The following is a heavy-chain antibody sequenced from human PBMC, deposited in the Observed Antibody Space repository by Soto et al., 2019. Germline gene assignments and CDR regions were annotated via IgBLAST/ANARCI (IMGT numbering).Heavy chain of an antibody. D-gene: IGHD3-10*01. CDR3: VRGVLS. V-gene: IGHV4-31*03. Sequence: QVQLQESGPGLVKASQTLSLTCNVSGGSISSGGYYWTWIRQHPGKGLEWIANIHHSGSTFYNPSLKSRVSISVDTSKNQFSLKLSSVTAADTAVYFCVRGVLSWGQGTLVTVSS. CDR2: IHHSGST. J-gene: IGHJ1*01. CDR1: GGSISSGGYY.